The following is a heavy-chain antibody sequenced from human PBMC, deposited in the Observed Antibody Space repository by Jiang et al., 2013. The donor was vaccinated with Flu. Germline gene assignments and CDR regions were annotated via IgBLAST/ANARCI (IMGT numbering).Heavy chain of an antibody. Sequence: QTLSLTCAISGDSVSSNSAAWNWIRQSPSRGLEWLGRTYYRSKWYNDYAVSVKSRITINPDTSKNQFSLQLNSVTPEDTAVYYCARSIAVAVVGEFDYWGQGTLVTVSS. V-gene: IGHV6-1*01. CDR1: GDSVSSNSAA. CDR3: ARSIAVAVVGEFDY. CDR2: TYYRSKWYN. J-gene: IGHJ4*02. D-gene: IGHD6-19*01.